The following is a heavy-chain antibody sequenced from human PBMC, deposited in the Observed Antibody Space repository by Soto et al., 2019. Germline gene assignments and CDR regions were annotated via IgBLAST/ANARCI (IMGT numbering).Heavy chain of an antibody. V-gene: IGHV3-30-3*01. Sequence: GGSLRLSCAASGFTFINYAMHWVRQAPGKGLEWVAVISYDGSNKYYADSVKGRFTISRDNSKNTMYLQMNRLSAEDTAVYHCGTEQVKRKITIRWGQLNLGTISS. CDR2: ISYDGSNK. CDR1: GFTFINYA. CDR3: GTEQVKRKITIR. J-gene: IGHJ1*01. D-gene: IGHD1-20*01.